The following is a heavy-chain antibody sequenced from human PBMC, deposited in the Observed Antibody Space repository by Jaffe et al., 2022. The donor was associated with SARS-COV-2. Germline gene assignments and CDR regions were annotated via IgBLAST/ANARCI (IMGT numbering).Heavy chain of an antibody. CDR2: IWYDGSNK. D-gene: IGHD3-22*01. V-gene: IGHV3-33*01. Sequence: QVQLVESGGGVVQPGRSLRLSCAASGFTFSSYGMHWVRQAPGKGLEWVAVIWYDGSNKYYADSVKGRFTISRDNSKNTLYLQMNSLRAEDTAVYYCARDLYYDSRVPSYYYYYGMDVWGQGTTVTVSS. J-gene: IGHJ6*02. CDR3: ARDLYYDSRVPSYYYYYGMDV. CDR1: GFTFSSYG.